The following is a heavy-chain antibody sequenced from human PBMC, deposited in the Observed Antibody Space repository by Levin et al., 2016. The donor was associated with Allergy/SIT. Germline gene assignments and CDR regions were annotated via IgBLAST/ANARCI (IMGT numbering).Heavy chain of an antibody. CDR3: ARSPGGIPMERHFDF. J-gene: IGHJ4*02. V-gene: IGHV4-59*13. CDR2: IYYSGIT. D-gene: IGHD4-23*01. CDR1: GDSITSFY. Sequence: SETLSLTCNVSGDSITSFYWNWIRQTPGKGLEWIANIYYSGITNYNPSLKSRVTISIDTSKNQFSLRLSSVTAADTAVYYCARSPGGIPMERHFDFWGQGTLVTVSS.